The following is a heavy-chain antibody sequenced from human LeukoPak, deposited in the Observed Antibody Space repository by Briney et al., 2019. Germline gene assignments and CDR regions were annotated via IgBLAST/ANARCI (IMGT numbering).Heavy chain of an antibody. CDR1: GFTFSSYW. Sequence: GGSLRLSCAASGFTFSSYWMSWVRQAPGKRLEWVANIKQAGSEKYYVDSVKGRFTISRDNAKNSLYLQMNSLRAEDTAVYYCARDSYCSGGSCYSSALFFGYWGQGTLVTVSS. D-gene: IGHD2-15*01. V-gene: IGHV3-7*01. J-gene: IGHJ4*02. CDR3: ARDSYCSGGSCYSSALFFGY. CDR2: IKQAGSEK.